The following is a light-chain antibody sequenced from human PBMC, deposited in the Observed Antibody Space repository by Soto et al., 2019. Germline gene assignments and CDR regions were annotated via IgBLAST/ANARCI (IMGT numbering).Light chain of an antibody. Sequence: EIVLTQSPGTLSLSPGERATLSCRASQSVKSNYLAWYQQKPGQPPTLLIHLTSTRATGIPDRFSGSGSGSDFPLTITRLEPDDFAVYYCQQYGDSLSFGGGTTVEIK. V-gene: IGKV3-20*01. CDR3: QQYGDSLS. J-gene: IGKJ4*01. CDR1: QSVKSNY. CDR2: LTS.